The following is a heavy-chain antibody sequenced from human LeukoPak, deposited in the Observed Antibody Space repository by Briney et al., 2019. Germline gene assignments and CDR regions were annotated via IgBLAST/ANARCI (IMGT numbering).Heavy chain of an antibody. CDR1: GFTFSRYW. V-gene: IGHV3-74*01. D-gene: IGHD3-22*01. CDR3: AKDRFDYYDSPFDY. Sequence: SGGSLRLSCAASGFTFSRYWMHWVRQAPGKGLVWVSRINSAGSTTGYADSVKGRFTVSSDNTKSTLYLQMNSLRVEDTAVYYCAKDRFDYYDSPFDYWGQGTLVTVSS. CDR2: INSAGSTT. J-gene: IGHJ4*02.